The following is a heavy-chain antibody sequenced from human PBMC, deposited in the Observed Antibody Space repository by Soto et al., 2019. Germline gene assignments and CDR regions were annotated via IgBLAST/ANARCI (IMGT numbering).Heavy chain of an antibody. Sequence: ASVKVSCKASGYTFTSYGISWVRQAPGQGLEWMGWISAYNGNTNYAQKLQGRVTMTTDTSTSTAYMELRSLRSDETAVYYCERDPKKVTTRVLWYFQHWGQGNLVTVS. V-gene: IGHV1-18*01. J-gene: IGHJ1*01. D-gene: IGHD4-17*01. CDR1: GYTFTSYG. CDR3: ERDPKKVTTRVLWYFQH. CDR2: ISAYNGNT.